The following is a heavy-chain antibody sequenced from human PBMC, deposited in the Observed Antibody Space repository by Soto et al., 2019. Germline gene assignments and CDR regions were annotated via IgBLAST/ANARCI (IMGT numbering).Heavy chain of an antibody. J-gene: IGHJ4*02. CDR3: ASSILSPAPYVS. CDR2: INTDGSSP. CDR1: GFTFSTYW. D-gene: IGHD2-2*01. Sequence: GGSLRLSCAASGFTFSTYWMHWVRQAPGKGLVWVSRINTDGSSPSYADSVKGRFTISRDNAKNTLYLQMDSLRDEDTAVYYCASSILSPAPYVSGGRGPLDTASS. V-gene: IGHV3-74*01.